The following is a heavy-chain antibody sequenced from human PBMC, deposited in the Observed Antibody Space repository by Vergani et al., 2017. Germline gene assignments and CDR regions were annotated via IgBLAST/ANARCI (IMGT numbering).Heavy chain of an antibody. CDR3: ARGGGHYDFWSGHVHRYYFDY. V-gene: IGHV3-23*01. D-gene: IGHD3-3*01. J-gene: IGHJ4*02. CDR2: ISGSGGST. CDR1: GFTFSSYA. Sequence: EVQLLESGGGLVQPGGSLRLSCAASGFTFSSYAMSWVRQAPGKGLEWVSAISGSGGSTYYAASVKGRFTISRDNSKNTLYLQMNSLRAEDTAVYYCARGGGHYDFWSGHVHRYYFDYWGQGTLVTVSS.